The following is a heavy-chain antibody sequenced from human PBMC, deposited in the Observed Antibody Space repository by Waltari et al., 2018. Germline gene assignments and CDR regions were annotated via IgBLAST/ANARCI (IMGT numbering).Heavy chain of an antibody. J-gene: IGHJ3*02. V-gene: IGHV4-39*01. Sequence: QLQLQESGPGLVKPSETLSLTCTVSGGSISSSSYYWGWIRQPPGKGLEWIGSIYYSGNTYYNPSRKSPVTISVDTSKNQFSLKLSSVTAADTAVYYCASYSSGWYLVAFDIWGQGTMVTVSS. CDR1: GGSISSSSYY. CDR2: IYYSGNT. D-gene: IGHD6-19*01. CDR3: ASYSSGWYLVAFDI.